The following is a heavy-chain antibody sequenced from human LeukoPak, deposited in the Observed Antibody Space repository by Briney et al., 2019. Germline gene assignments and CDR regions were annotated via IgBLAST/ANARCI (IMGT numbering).Heavy chain of an antibody. D-gene: IGHD4-17*01. CDR3: ARAGGMTTATRGLGFQH. V-gene: IGHV3-30-3*01. J-gene: IGHJ1*01. Sequence: PGGSLRLSCAASGFTFSSYAMHWVRQAPGKGLEWVAVISYDGSNKYYADSVKGRFTISRDNSKNTLYLQMNSLRAEDTAVYYCARAGGMTTATRGLGFQHWGQGTLVTVSS. CDR2: ISYDGSNK. CDR1: GFTFSSYA.